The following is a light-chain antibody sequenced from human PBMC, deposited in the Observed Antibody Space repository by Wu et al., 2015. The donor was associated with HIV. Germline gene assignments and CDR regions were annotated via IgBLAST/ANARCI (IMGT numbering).Light chain of an antibody. J-gene: IGKJ5*01. CDR1: QSVSNN. CDR2: DAS. Sequence: EVMMTQSPATLSVSPGEGAILSCRASQSVSNNLAWYQQKPGQAPRLLIYDASSRATGIPARFSGSGSGTDFTLTISSLEPEDFAVYYCQQRSNWPPITFGQGTRLEIK. V-gene: IGKV3-11*01. CDR3: QQRSNWPPIT.